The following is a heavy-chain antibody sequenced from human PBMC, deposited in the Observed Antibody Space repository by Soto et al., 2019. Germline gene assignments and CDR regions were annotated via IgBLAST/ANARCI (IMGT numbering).Heavy chain of an antibody. CDR1: GGTFSSYT. D-gene: IGHD3-22*01. Sequence: SVKVSCKASGGTFSSYTISWVRQAPGQGLEWMGRIIPILGIANYAQKFQGRVTITADKSTSTAYMELSSLRSEDTAVYYCARDLRYYYDSSGYPDYWGQGTLVTVSS. V-gene: IGHV1-69*04. CDR3: ARDLRYYYDSSGYPDY. J-gene: IGHJ4*02. CDR2: IIPILGIA.